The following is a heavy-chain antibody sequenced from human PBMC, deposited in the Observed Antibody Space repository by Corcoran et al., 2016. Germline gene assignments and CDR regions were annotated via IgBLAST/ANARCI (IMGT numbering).Heavy chain of an antibody. Sequence: QVQLVQSGAEVKKPGASVKVSCKASGYTFTSYYMHWVRQAPGQGLEWMGIINPSGGSTSYAQKFQGRVTMTRDTSTSTVYMELSSLRSEDTGVYYCAGVRQQLDPFDYWGQGTLVTVSS. CDR2: INPSGGST. V-gene: IGHV1-46*01. CDR3: AGVRQQLDPFDY. D-gene: IGHD6-13*01. J-gene: IGHJ4*02. CDR1: GYTFTSYY.